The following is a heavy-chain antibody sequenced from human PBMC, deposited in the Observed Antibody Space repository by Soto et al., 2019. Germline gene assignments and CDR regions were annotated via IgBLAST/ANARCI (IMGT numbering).Heavy chain of an antibody. CDR1: GDTFSDYY. V-gene: IGHV1-46*01. CDR3: ARGGHVVVVTAALDY. Sequence: QVQLMQSGAEVKKPGASVKVSCKASGDTFSDYYIHWVRQAPGQGLGWMGTVNPSGGHTTYSQHSLGRVTMTRDTSTSTLHMELTSLTSEDTAVYYCARGGHVVVVTAALDYWGQGTLVTVSS. CDR2: VNPSGGHT. J-gene: IGHJ4*02. D-gene: IGHD2-21*02.